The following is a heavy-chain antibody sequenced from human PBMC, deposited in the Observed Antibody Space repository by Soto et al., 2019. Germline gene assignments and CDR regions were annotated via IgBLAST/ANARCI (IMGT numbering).Heavy chain of an antibody. J-gene: IGHJ4*02. CDR3: ASFRFSGSYYFDY. D-gene: IGHD1-26*01. V-gene: IGHV1-69*12. CDR2: SIPFFDTA. CDR1: GGTFSSYA. Sequence: QVQLVQSGAEVKKPGSSVKVSCKASGGTFSSYAITWVRQAPGQGLEWMGGSIPFFDTANYAQKFQGRVTFTADESTSTAYMELSSLRSEVTAVYYCASFRFSGSYYFDYWGQGTLVTVSS.